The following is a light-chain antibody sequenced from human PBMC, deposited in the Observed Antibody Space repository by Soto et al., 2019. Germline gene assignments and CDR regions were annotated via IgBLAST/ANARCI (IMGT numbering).Light chain of an antibody. CDR3: QKDGTPPPLA. CDR2: GAS. V-gene: IGKV3-20*01. Sequence: EIVLTQSPGTLTLSPGESATLSCRASQSVSNNYLAWYQQKPGQAPRLLMYGASSRATGIPDRFSGSGSGTDFTLTIDRLEPEDFAVYYCQKDGTPPPLAFGQGTKVEIK. CDR1: QSVSNNY. J-gene: IGKJ1*01.